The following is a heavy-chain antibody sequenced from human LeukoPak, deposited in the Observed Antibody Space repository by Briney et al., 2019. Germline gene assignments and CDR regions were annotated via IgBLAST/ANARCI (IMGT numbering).Heavy chain of an antibody. J-gene: IGHJ3*02. CDR1: GYSISSGYY. CDR2: IYHSGST. Sequence: PSETLSLTCAVSGYSISSGYYWGWIRQPPGKGLEWIGSIYHSGSTYYNPSLKSRVTISVDTSKNQFSPKLSSVTAADTAVYYCATYYYDSSGPTSAFDIWGQGTMVTVSS. D-gene: IGHD3-22*01. CDR3: ATYYYDSSGPTSAFDI. V-gene: IGHV4-38-2*01.